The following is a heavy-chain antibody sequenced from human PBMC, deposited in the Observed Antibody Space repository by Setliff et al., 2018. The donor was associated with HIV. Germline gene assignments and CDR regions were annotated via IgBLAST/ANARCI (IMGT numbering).Heavy chain of an antibody. Sequence: PSETLSLTCAVYGASFSDYSWSWIRQPPGKGLEWIGEINHSGSTNYNPSLKTRVIISVDTSKNQFSLKLTSVTAADTAVYYCAKSPGFTGYGGSGWGQGTLVTVSS. V-gene: IGHV4-34*01. CDR2: INHSGST. CDR3: AKSPGFTGYGGSG. CDR1: GASFSDYS. J-gene: IGHJ4*02. D-gene: IGHD5-12*01.